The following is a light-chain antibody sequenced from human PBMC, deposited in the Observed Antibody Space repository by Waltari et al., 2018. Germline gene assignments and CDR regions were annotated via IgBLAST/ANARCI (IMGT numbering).Light chain of an antibody. Sequence: QSALTQPASVSGSPGQSISISCTGTSSDVGSYNYVSWYQQHPGKAPKLMIYEVSNRPSVFFVRFSGSKSGNTASLTISELQAEDEADYYCSAYAGNDLVIFGGGTKLTVL. J-gene: IGLJ2*01. CDR3: SAYAGNDLVI. CDR1: SSDVGSYNY. CDR2: EVS. V-gene: IGLV2-14*01.